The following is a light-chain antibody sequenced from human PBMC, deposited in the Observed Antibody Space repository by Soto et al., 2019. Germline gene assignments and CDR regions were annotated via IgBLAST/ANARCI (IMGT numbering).Light chain of an antibody. V-gene: IGLV1-44*01. J-gene: IGLJ3*02. CDR3: AAWNDSLNGVV. CDR2: TTN. Sequence: QSVLTQPPSASGTPGQSVTISCSGSSSNIGDNTVNWYQQLPGTAPKLLIYTTNQRPSGVPDRFSGSKSGTSASLAISGLQPEDEADYYCAAWNDSLNGVVFGGGTKVTVL. CDR1: SSNIGDNT.